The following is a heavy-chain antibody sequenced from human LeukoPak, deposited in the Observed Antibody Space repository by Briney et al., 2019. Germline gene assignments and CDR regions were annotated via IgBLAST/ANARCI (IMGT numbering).Heavy chain of an antibody. D-gene: IGHD3-3*01. J-gene: IGHJ6*03. CDR1: GFTFNTYI. V-gene: IGHV3-21*01. CDR2: ISSSSSYI. Sequence: GGSLRLSCGASGFTFNTYIINWVRQAPGRGLEWVSSISSSSSYIYYADSVKGRFTISRDNAKNSLYLQMNSLRAEDTAVYYCARDGHGDFWRARRTYYMDVWGKGTTVTVSS. CDR3: ARDGHGDFWRARRTYYMDV.